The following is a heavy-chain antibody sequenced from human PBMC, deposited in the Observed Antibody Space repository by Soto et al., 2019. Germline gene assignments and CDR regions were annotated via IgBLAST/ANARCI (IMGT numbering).Heavy chain of an antibody. CDR2: ISGSGSST. J-gene: IGHJ4*02. CDR3: AKARSGFYLYYFDY. Sequence: PGGSLRLSCAASGFIFSSYAMNWVRQTPGKGLEWVSGISGSGSSTYYADSVKGRFTISRDNSKKTLYLQMTSLRAEDTAVYYCAKARSGFYLYYFDYWGQGTLVTVSS. V-gene: IGHV3-23*01. D-gene: IGHD3-22*01. CDR1: GFIFSSYA.